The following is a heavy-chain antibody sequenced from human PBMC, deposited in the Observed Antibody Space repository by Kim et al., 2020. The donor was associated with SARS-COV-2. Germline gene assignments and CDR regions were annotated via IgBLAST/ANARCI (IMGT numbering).Heavy chain of an antibody. CDR3: ARMYYDSSGYYLYYYYGMDV. D-gene: IGHD3-22*01. CDR2: ISSSSSTI. CDR1: GFTFSSYS. V-gene: IGHV3-48*04. Sequence: GGSLRLSCAASGFTFSSYSMNWVRQAPGKGLEWVSYISSSSSTIYYADSVKGRFTISRDNAKNSLYLQMNSLRAEDTAVYYCARMYYDSSGYYLYYYYGMDVWGQGTTVTVSS. J-gene: IGHJ6*02.